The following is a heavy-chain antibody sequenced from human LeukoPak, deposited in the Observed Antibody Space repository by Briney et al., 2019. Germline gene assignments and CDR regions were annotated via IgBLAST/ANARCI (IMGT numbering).Heavy chain of an antibody. J-gene: IGHJ6*02. D-gene: IGHD6-19*01. V-gene: IGHV3-30*18. CDR3: AKGRAVAGNYYGMDV. CDR1: GFTFSSYG. Sequence: GGSLRLSCAASGFTFSSYGMHWVRQAPGKGLEWVAVISYDGSNKYYADSVKGRFTISRDNSKNTLYLQMNSLRAEDTAVYYCAKGRAVAGNYYGMDVWGQGTTVTVSS. CDR2: ISYDGSNK.